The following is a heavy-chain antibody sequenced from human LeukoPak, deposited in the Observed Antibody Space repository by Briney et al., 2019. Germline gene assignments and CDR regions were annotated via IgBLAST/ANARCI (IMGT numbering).Heavy chain of an antibody. Sequence: SETLSLTCTVSGGSISSYYWSWIRQPAGKGLEWIGRIYTSRSTNYNPSPKSRVTMSVDTSKNQFPLKLSSVTAADTAVYYCARDRGGPFEYFDLWGRGTLVTVSS. V-gene: IGHV4-4*07. CDR1: GGSISSYY. CDR3: ARDRGGPFEYFDL. D-gene: IGHD3-9*01. J-gene: IGHJ2*01. CDR2: IYTSRST.